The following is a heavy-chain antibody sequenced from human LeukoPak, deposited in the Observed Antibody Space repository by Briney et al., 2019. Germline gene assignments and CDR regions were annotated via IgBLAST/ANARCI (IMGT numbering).Heavy chain of an antibody. V-gene: IGHV1-18*04. D-gene: IGHD6-19*01. CDR1: GYTFTDYY. J-gene: IGHJ4*02. CDR2: ISAYNGNA. CDR3: ARSSGPFDY. Sequence: GASVKVSCKASGYTFTDYYMHWVRQAPGQGLEWMGWISAYNGNANYAQKLQGRVTMTTDTSTSTAYMELRSLRSDDTAVYYCARSSGPFDYWGQGTLVTVSS.